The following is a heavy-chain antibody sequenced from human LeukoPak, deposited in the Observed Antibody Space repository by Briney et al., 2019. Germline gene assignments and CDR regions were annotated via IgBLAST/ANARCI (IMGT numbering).Heavy chain of an antibody. D-gene: IGHD6-19*01. V-gene: IGHV3-30*18. J-gene: IGHJ4*02. CDR1: GFTFSSYG. CDR3: AKDAGEQWLANFDY. CDR2: ISYDGSNK. Sequence: GGSLRLSCAASGFTFSSYGMHWVRQAPGKGLEWVAVISYDGSNKYYADSVKGRLTISRDNSKNTLYLQMNSLRAEDTAVYYCAKDAGEQWLANFDYWGQGTLVTVSS.